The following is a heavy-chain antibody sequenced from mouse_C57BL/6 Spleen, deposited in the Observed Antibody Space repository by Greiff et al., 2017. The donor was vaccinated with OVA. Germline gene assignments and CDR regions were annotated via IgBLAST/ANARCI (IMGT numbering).Heavy chain of an antibody. J-gene: IGHJ1*03. V-gene: IGHV1-39*01. CDR1: GYSFTDYN. Sequence: EVKLMESGPELVKPGASVKISCKASGYSFTDYNMNWVKQSNGKSLEWIGVINPNYGTTSYNQKFKGKATLTVDQSSSTAYMQLNSLTSEDSAVYYCASRYYGSSHWYFDVWGTGTTVTVSS. CDR3: ASRYYGSSHWYFDV. CDR2: INPNYGTT. D-gene: IGHD1-1*01.